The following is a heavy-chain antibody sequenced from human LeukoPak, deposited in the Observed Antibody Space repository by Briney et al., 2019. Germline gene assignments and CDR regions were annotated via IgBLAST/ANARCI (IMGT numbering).Heavy chain of an antibody. CDR3: ARKNAGYCSSTSCLTFDD. J-gene: IGHJ4*02. Sequence: GGSLRLSCAASGFPFSSHWLSWFRQSPGKGLEWVAHISHDGSEKHYVDSVKGRFTISRDNARNSQFLQMNSLRAEDTAVYYCARKNAGYCSSTSCLTFDDWGQGTLVTVSS. CDR2: ISHDGSEK. V-gene: IGHV3-7*01. CDR1: GFPFSSHW. D-gene: IGHD2-2*01.